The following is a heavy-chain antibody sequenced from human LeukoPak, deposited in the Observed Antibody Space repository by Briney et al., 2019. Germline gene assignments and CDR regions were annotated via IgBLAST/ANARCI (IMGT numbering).Heavy chain of an antibody. Sequence: PGESLKISCKGSGYSFTSYWIGWVRQMPGKGLEWMGIIYPGDSDTRYSPSFQGQVTISADKSISTAYLQWSSLKASDTAMYYCARSAPRTYGDYVGYFDYWGQGTLVTVSS. D-gene: IGHD4-17*01. V-gene: IGHV5-51*01. J-gene: IGHJ4*02. CDR3: ARSAPRTYGDYVGYFDY. CDR1: GYSFTSYW. CDR2: IYPGDSDT.